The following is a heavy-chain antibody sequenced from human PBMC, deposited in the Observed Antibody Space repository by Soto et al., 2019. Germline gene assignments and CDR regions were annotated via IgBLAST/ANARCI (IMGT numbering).Heavy chain of an antibody. CDR3: ARERSVPGYSGYGGAYFDY. Sequence: ASVKVSCKASGYTFTSYGISWVRQAPGQGLEWMGWISAYNGNTNYAQKLQGRVTMTTDTSTSTAYMELRSLRSDDTAVYYCARERSVPGYSGYGGAYFDYWGQGTLVTVSS. CDR1: GYTFTSYG. J-gene: IGHJ4*02. V-gene: IGHV1-18*01. CDR2: ISAYNGNT. D-gene: IGHD5-12*01.